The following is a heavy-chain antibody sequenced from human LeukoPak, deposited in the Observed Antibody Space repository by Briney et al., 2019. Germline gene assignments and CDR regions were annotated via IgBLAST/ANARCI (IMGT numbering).Heavy chain of an antibody. CDR3: ARGHGSGSYEEEGNWFDP. V-gene: IGHV4-31*03. Sequence: PSETLSLTCTVSGGSISSGGYYWSWIRQHPGKGLGWIGYIYYSGSTYYNPSLKSRVTISVDTSKNQFSLKLSSVTAADTAVYYCARGHGSGSYEEEGNWFDPWGQGTLVTVSS. J-gene: IGHJ5*02. CDR1: GGSISSGGYY. CDR2: IYYSGST. D-gene: IGHD3-10*01.